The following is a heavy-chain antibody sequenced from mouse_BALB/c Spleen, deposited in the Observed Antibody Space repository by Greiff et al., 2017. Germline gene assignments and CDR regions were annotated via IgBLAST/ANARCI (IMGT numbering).Heavy chain of an antibody. V-gene: IGHV5-9-4*01. CDR2: ISSGGSYT. Sequence: EVQLVESGGGLVKPGGSLKLSCAASGFTFSSYAMSWVRQSPEKRLEWVAEISSGGSYTYYPDTVTGRFTISRDNAKNTLYLEMSSLRSEDTAMYYCQTARATSFAYWGQGTLVTVSA. J-gene: IGHJ3*01. D-gene: IGHD3-2*01. CDR3: QTARATSFAY. CDR1: GFTFSSYA.